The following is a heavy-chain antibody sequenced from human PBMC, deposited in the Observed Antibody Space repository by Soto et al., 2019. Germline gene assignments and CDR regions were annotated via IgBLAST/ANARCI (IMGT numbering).Heavy chain of an antibody. V-gene: IGHV3-23*01. Sequence: GGSLRLSCAASGFTFSTYAMSWVRQAPGKGLEWVSAISGSGGSTYYADSVKGRFTISRDNSKNTLYLQMNSLRAEDTAVYYCAKDPYYGSGSYTPYFDYWGQGTLVTVSS. CDR2: ISGSGGST. CDR1: GFTFSTYA. D-gene: IGHD3-10*01. CDR3: AKDPYYGSGSYTPYFDY. J-gene: IGHJ4*02.